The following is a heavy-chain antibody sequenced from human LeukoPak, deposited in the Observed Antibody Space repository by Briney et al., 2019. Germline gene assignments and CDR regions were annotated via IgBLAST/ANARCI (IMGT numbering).Heavy chain of an antibody. D-gene: IGHD2-8*01. J-gene: IGHJ3*01. CDR3: TCDLDRSDGL. V-gene: IGHV3-21*01. Sequence: PGGSLRLSCTGSGFTFPTYTMNWVRQAPGKGLEWVSSISTSSTFINYADSVKGRFTSSRDNSKNSVYLQMNSLRAEDTAVYYCTCDLDRSDGLWGQGTMVTVSS. CDR2: ISTSSTFI. CDR1: GFTFPTYT.